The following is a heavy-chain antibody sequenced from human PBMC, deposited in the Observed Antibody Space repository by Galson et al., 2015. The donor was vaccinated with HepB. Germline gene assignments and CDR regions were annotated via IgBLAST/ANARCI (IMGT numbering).Heavy chain of an antibody. CDR1: GFTLSSFW. D-gene: IGHD5-18*01. CDR2: IKLDGGEK. Sequence: SLRLSCAASGFTLSSFWMNWVRQAPGKGLEWVANIKLDGGEKYYVDSVRGRFTISRDNAKNSLYLQMSSLRAEDTAVYYCARETGGYGYKKGTYYYYGMDVWGQGTTVTVSS. V-gene: IGHV3-7*03. J-gene: IGHJ6*02. CDR3: ARETGGYGYKKGTYYYYGMDV.